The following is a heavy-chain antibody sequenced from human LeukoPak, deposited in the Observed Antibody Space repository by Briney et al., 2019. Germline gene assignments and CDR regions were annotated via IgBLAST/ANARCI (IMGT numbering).Heavy chain of an antibody. CDR3: ARGYCSDGSCCHFDY. CDR1: GFTFSTYA. Sequence: KPGGSLRLSCAASGFTFSTYAMHWVRQPPGKGLEWIGYIHSSGSTKYYPSLKTRVTFSVDTSKNQFSLRLSSVTAADTAVYYCARGYCSDGSCCHFDYWGQGTLVTVSS. D-gene: IGHD2-15*01. J-gene: IGHJ4*02. CDR2: IHSSGST. V-gene: IGHV4-4*08.